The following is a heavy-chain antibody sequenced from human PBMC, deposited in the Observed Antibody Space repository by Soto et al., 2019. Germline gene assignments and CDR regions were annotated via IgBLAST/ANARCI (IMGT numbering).Heavy chain of an antibody. J-gene: IGHJ5*01. V-gene: IGHV3-23*01. Sequence: EVQLLESGGGLVQPGGSLRLSCAASGFTFSSYAMSWVRQAPGRGQEWVSTISGSGGSTSYADSVTGRFTISRDNSNNPVYRQVNSLRAEDTAAYYCARAGDGLGNHNPSNWFDSWGQGTLVTVSS. D-gene: IGHD3-16*01. CDR3: ARAGDGLGNHNPSNWFDS. CDR2: ISGSGGST. CDR1: GFTFSSYA.